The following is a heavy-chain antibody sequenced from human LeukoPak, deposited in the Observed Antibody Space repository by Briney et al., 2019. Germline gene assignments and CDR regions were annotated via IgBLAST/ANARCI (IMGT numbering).Heavy chain of an antibody. Sequence: SVKVSCKASGGTFSSYAISWVRQAPGQGLEWMGGIIPIFGTANYAQKLQGRVTMTTDTSTSTAYMELRSLRSDDTAVYYCARVGVTGWTYYYYYYMDVWGKGTTVTVSS. D-gene: IGHD4-23*01. CDR2: IIPIFGTA. CDR3: ARVGVTGWTYYYYYYMDV. V-gene: IGHV1-69*05. CDR1: GGTFSSYA. J-gene: IGHJ6*03.